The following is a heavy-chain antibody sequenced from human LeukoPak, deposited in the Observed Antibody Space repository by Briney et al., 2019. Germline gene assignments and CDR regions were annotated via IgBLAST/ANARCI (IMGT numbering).Heavy chain of an antibody. CDR3: ARDDWSL. CDR1: GYTFTSYF. V-gene: IGHV1-46*01. J-gene: IGHJ4*02. D-gene: IGHD3-9*01. Sequence: ASVKVSCKASGYTFTSYFMHWVRQAPGQGLEWMGLINPRGGTTNFPQKFQGRVTMTRDTSTSTVYMELSSLRAEDTAVYYCARDDWSLWGQGTLVTVSS. CDR2: INPRGGTT.